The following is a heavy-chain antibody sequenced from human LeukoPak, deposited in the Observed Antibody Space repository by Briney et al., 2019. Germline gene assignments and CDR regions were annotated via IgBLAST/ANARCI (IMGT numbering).Heavy chain of an antibody. V-gene: IGHV3-21*01. D-gene: IGHD2-2*01. Sequence: GGSLTLSCAASGFTFSSYDMNWVRQAPGKGLEWVSSIISSSNYIYYADSVKGRSTISRDNAKNSLYLQMNSLRAEDTAVYYCARGYCSSTSCYSSSFSLYYFDYWGQGTLVTVSS. CDR3: ARGYCSSTSCYSSSFSLYYFDY. CDR2: IISSSNYI. J-gene: IGHJ4*02. CDR1: GFTFSSYD.